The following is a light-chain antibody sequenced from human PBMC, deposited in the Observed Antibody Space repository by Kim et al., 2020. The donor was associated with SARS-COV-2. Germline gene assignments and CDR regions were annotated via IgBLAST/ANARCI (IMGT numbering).Light chain of an antibody. CDR3: QQYNNWPPWT. CDR1: QSVSSN. V-gene: IGKV3-15*01. Sequence: EIVMTQSPATLSVSPGERATLSCRASQSVSSNLAWYQHKPGQAPRLLIYSASTRATGIPARFSGSGSGTEFTLTISSLQSKDLAVYYCQQYNNWPPWTFGQGTKVDIK. J-gene: IGKJ1*01. CDR2: SAS.